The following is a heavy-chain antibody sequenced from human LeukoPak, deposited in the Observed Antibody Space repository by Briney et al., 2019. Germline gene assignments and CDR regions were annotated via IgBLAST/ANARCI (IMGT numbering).Heavy chain of an antibody. J-gene: IGHJ5*02. CDR1: GFTFRSYS. CDR3: ARRRIAAAGTGYNWFDP. V-gene: IGHV3-48*01. D-gene: IGHD6-13*01. CDR2: ISSSSSTI. Sequence: GGSLRLSCAASGFTFRSYSMNWVRQAPGKGLEWVSYISSSSSTIYYADSVKGRFTISRDNAKNSLYLQMNSLRAEDTAVYYCARRRIAAAGTGYNWFDPWGQGTLVTVSS.